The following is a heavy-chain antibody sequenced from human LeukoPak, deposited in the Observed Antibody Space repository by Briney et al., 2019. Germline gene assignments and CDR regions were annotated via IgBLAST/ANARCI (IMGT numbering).Heavy chain of an antibody. Sequence: GASVKVSCKASGYTFTSYDINWVRQATGQGLEWMGWMNPNSGNTGYAQKFQGRVTMTRNTSISTAYMELSSLRSEDTAVYYCASRGDYRSYYYYYMDVWGKGTTVTVSS. CDR3: ASRGDYRSYYYYYMDV. J-gene: IGHJ6*03. V-gene: IGHV1-8*01. CDR2: MNPNSGNT. CDR1: GYTFTSYD. D-gene: IGHD2-21*01.